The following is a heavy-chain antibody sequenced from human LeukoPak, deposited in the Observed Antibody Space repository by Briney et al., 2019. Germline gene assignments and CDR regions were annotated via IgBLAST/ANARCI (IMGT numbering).Heavy chain of an antibody. CDR1: GFTFTSSA. CDR2: IVVGSGNT. D-gene: IGHD2-21*01. CDR3: ATAAKRLWWWLGY. J-gene: IGHJ4*02. Sequence: ASVKVSCKASGFTFTSSAVQWVRQARGQRLEWIGWIVVGSGNTNYAQKFQGRVTMTEDTSTDTAYMELSSLRSEDTAVYYCATAAKRLWWWLGYWGQGTLVTVSS. V-gene: IGHV1-58*01.